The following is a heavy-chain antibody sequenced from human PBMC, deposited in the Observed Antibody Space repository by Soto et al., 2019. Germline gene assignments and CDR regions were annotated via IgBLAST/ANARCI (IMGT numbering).Heavy chain of an antibody. CDR1: GDPVSSSSYY. J-gene: IGHJ4*02. CDR2: IYYSGST. CDR3: AREYTYGSNFFDC. Sequence: SETLSLTCTVSGDPVSSSSYYWGWIRQPPGKGLEWIGSIYYSGSTYYSPSLEARVIISVDTSKNQFSLKLTSVTAADTAVYYCAREYTYGSNFFDCWGQGALVTVSS. D-gene: IGHD5-18*01. V-gene: IGHV4-39*07.